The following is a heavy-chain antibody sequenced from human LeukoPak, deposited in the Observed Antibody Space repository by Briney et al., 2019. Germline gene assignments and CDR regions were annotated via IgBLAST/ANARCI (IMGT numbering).Heavy chain of an antibody. CDR1: RYTFTSYD. CDR2: MNPNSRNT. CDR3: ALCLFYFNGSGYYLFDY. V-gene: IGHV1-8*01. Sequence: ASVKVSCKASRYTFTSYDINWVRQATGQGLEWMGWMNPNSRNTGYAQKLQGRVTMTRNNSISTAYMELRSLRSEDTAVYYCALCLFYFNGSGYYLFDYWGQGTLVTVSS. D-gene: IGHD3-22*01. J-gene: IGHJ4*02.